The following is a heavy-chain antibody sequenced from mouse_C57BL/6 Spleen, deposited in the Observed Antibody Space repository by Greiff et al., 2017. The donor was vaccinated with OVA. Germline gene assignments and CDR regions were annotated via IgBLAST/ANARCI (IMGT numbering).Heavy chain of an antibody. CDR3: ARDPDYYGSDY. J-gene: IGHJ2*01. CDR1: GFTFSSYA. CDR2: ISDGGSYT. D-gene: IGHD1-1*01. Sequence: EVMLVESGGGLVKPGGSLKLSCAASGFTFSSYAMSWVRQTPEKRLAWVATISDGGSYTYYPDNVKGRFTISRDNAKNNLYLQMSHLKSEDTAMYYCARDPDYYGSDYWGQGTTLTVSS. V-gene: IGHV5-4*01.